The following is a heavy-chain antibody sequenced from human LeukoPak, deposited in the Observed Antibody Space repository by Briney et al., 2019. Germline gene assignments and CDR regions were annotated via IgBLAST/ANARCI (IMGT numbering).Heavy chain of an antibody. V-gene: IGHV4-30-2*01. J-gene: IGHJ4*01. CDR2: IYHSGST. D-gene: IGHD2-15*01. CDR3: VRIGDFSGAY. Sequence: PSQTLSLTCAVSGGSISSGSYSWSWIRQPPGKGLEWIGYIYHSGSTYNNPSLISRVTISVDRSKNQFSLNLSSVTAADTAVYYCVRIGDFSGAYWGHGTLVTVSS. CDR1: GGSISSGSYS.